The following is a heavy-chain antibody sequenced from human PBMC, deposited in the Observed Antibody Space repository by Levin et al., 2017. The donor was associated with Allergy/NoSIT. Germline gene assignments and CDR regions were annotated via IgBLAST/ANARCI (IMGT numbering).Heavy chain of an antibody. V-gene: IGHV3-7*04. J-gene: IGHJ5*02. Sequence: GGSLRLSCTASGFIFSSYWMSWVRQAPGKGLEWVANIKQDGSEKYYVDSVKGRFTISRDNAKNSLYLQMNSLRAEDTAVYYCARRLTWFGELFNNWFDPWGQGTLVTVSS. CDR3: ARRLTWFGELFNNWFDP. CDR2: IKQDGSEK. CDR1: GFIFSSYW. D-gene: IGHD3-10*01.